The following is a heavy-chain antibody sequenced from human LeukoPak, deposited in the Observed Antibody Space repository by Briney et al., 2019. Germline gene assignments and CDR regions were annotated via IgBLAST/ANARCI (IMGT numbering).Heavy chain of an antibody. CDR1: GFTFSSYS. V-gene: IGHV3-21*01. D-gene: IGHD6-19*01. Sequence: GGSLRLSCAASGFTFSSYSMNWVRQAPGKGLEWVSSISSSSSYIYYADSVKGRFTISRDNAKNSLYLQMNSLRAEDTAVYYCARDREQWLVWRFDYWGQGTLVTDSS. CDR3: ARDREQWLVWRFDY. CDR2: ISSSSSYI. J-gene: IGHJ4*02.